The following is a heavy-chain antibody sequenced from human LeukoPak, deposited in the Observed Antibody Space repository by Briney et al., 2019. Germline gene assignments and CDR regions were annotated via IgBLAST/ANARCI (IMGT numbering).Heavy chain of an antibody. V-gene: IGHV1-24*01. CDR2: FDPEDGET. CDR1: GYTLTELS. CDR3: ARPASVYYYYGMDV. Sequence: ASGKVSCKVSGYTLTELSMHWVRQAPGKGLEWMGGFDPEDGETIYAQKFQGRVTMTEDTSTDTAYMELSSLRSEDTAVYYCARPASVYYYYGMDVWGQGTTVTVSS. D-gene: IGHD2-2*01. J-gene: IGHJ6*02.